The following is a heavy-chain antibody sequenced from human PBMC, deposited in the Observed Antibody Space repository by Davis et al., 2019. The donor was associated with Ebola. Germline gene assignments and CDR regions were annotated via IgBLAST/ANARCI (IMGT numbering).Heavy chain of an antibody. CDR3: AKQRGVGAIDYDY. CDR2: ISSGGGAP. J-gene: IGHJ4*02. V-gene: IGHV3-23*01. CDR1: GFTFSTHA. D-gene: IGHD1-26*01. Sequence: GGSLRLPFAASGFTFSTHAMGWVRQAPGKGLEWVSDISSGGGAPYYADSVKGRFTTFRDNPKNTLYLQMKSLRADATDVYYCAKQRGVGAIDYDYWGRGTVVTVSS.